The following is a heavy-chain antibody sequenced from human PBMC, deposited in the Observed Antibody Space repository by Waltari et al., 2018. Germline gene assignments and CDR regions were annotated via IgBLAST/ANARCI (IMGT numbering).Heavy chain of an antibody. CDR2: INHSGST. CDR1: GGSFSGYY. J-gene: IGHJ6*03. D-gene: IGHD3-10*01. Sequence: QVQLQQWGAGLLKPSETLSLTCAVYGGSFSGYYWRWIRQPPGKGLEWIGEINHSGSTNDNPSLKSRVTISVDTSKNQFSLKLSSVTAADTAVYYCARKSGSGSYYRYYYYMDVWGKGTTVTVSS. CDR3: ARKSGSGSYYRYYYYMDV. V-gene: IGHV4-34*01.